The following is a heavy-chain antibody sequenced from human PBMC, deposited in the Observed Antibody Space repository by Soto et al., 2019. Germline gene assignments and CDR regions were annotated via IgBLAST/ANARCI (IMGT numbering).Heavy chain of an antibody. J-gene: IGHJ4*02. V-gene: IGHV3-23*01. D-gene: IGHD6-13*01. CDR3: AKVDVSTAGSFDY. CDR2: INPSGDST. Sequence: GGSLRLSCVASGFTFSRHGLSWVRQAPGKGLEWVSTINPSGDSTFYADSVKGRFTISRDNSKNTVYLQMNSLSVGDTAVYLCAKVDVSTAGSFDYWGQGALVTV. CDR1: GFTFSRHG.